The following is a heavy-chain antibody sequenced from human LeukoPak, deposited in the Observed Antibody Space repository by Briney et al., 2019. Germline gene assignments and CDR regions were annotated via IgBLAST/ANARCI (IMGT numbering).Heavy chain of an antibody. CDR3: ARDSGDSSGYYPPSFDY. J-gene: IGHJ4*02. CDR2: INPSGGST. V-gene: IGHV1-46*01. D-gene: IGHD3-22*01. CDR1: GYTFTSYY. Sequence: ASVKVSCKAPGYTFTSYYMHWVRQAPGQGLEWMGIINPSGGSTSYAQKFQGRVTMTRDTSTSTVYMELSSLRSEDTAVYYCARDSGDSSGYYPPSFDYWGQGTLVTVSS.